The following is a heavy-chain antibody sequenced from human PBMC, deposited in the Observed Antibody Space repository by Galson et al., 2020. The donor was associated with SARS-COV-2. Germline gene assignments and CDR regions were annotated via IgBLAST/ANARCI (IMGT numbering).Heavy chain of an antibody. V-gene: IGHV3-21*01. D-gene: IGHD3-10*01. J-gene: IGHJ4*02. CDR3: ARVVTMVRGVIGDY. CDR2: ISSSSSYI. Sequence: GESLKLSCAAPGFTFSSYSMNWVRQAPGTGLEWVSSISSSSSYIYYADSVKGRFTISRDNDKNSLYLQMNSLRAEDTAVYYCARVVTMVRGVIGDYWGQGSLVTVS. CDR1: GFTFSSYS.